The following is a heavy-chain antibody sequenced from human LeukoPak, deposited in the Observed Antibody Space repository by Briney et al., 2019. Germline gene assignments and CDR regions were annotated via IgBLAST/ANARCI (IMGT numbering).Heavy chain of an antibody. CDR2: IDPSDSYT. Sequence: GESLKISCKGSGYSFTSYWISWVRQMPGKGLEWMGRIDPSDSYTNYSPSFQGHVIISADKSISTAYLQWSSLKASDTAMYYCATSGKYCSSTSCYAEQDWGQGTLVTVSS. D-gene: IGHD2-2*01. V-gene: IGHV5-10-1*01. J-gene: IGHJ4*02. CDR3: ATSGKYCSSTSCYAEQD. CDR1: GYSFTSYW.